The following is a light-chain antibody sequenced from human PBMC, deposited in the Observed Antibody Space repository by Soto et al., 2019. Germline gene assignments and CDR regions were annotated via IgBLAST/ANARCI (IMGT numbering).Light chain of an antibody. Sequence: EIVLTQSPGTLSLSPGERATLSCRASQSVTSSYLAWYQQKPGQAPRLLIYGASSRATGIPDRFSGSVSGTDFTLTISRLEPEDFAVYYCHQYGSSPPITFGQGTRLEIK. CDR1: QSVTSSY. CDR3: HQYGSSPPIT. J-gene: IGKJ5*01. CDR2: GAS. V-gene: IGKV3-20*01.